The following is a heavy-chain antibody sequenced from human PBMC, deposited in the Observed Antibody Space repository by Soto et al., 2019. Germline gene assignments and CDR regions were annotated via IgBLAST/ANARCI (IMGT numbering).Heavy chain of an antibody. CDR3: ARAYDSSGPNPPVWFDP. D-gene: IGHD3-22*01. CDR2: INPNSGGT. V-gene: IGHV1-2*04. CDR1: GYTFTGYY. J-gene: IGHJ5*02. Sequence: ASVKVSCKASGYTFTGYYMHWVRQAPGQGLEWMGWINPNSGGTNYAQKFQGWVTMTRDTSISTAYMELSRLRSEDTAVYYCARAYDSSGPNPPVWFDPWGQGTLVTVSS.